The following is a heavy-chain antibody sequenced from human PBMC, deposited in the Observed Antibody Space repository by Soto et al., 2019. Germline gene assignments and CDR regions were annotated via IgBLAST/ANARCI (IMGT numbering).Heavy chain of an antibody. V-gene: IGHV1-8*01. Sequence: QVQQVKTGAEVKKPGASANVSCKASGYTFTSYYINWVRQATGQGLEWMGWMNPNSGNTGYAQKFQGRVTMTRNTSISTAYMELSSLRSEDTAVYYCAREVTMIVGNWGQGTLVTVSS. D-gene: IGHD3-22*01. CDR1: GYTFTSYY. CDR2: MNPNSGNT. J-gene: IGHJ4*02. CDR3: AREVTMIVGN.